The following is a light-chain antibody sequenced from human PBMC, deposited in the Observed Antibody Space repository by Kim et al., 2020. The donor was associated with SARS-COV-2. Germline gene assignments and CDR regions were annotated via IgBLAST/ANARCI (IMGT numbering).Light chain of an antibody. V-gene: IGKV1-5*03. CDR1: QSVDGW. J-gene: IGKJ1*01. Sequence: DIQMTQSPSTLSAFVGDRVTMTCRASQSVDGWLDWYQQKPGKAPRLLIYQASKLASGVSARFSGSGSGTDFTLTVSNLQSDDSAVYYCKQYETYWTFGPGTKVDIK. CDR3: KQYETYWT. CDR2: QAS.